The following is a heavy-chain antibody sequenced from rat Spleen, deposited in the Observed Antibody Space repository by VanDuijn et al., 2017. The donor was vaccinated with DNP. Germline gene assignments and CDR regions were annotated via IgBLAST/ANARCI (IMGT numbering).Heavy chain of an antibody. J-gene: IGHJ2*01. CDR2: ISTGGGNT. CDR1: GFTFRNYD. Sequence: EVQLVESGGGLVQPGRSLKLSCTASGFTFRNYDMAWVRQAPTKGLEWVASISTGGGNTYYRDSVKGRFTISRDNAKSTLYLQMDSLRSDDTATYYCAGRPPPTRGPFDYWGQGVTVTVSS. V-gene: IGHV5-25*01. CDR3: AGRPPPTRGPFDY. D-gene: IGHD1-4*01.